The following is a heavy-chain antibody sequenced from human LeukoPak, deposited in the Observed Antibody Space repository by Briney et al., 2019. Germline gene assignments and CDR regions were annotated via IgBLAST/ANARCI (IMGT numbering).Heavy chain of an antibody. CDR3: ATIGNGPVHFDY. CDR2: INHSGST. J-gene: IGHJ4*02. V-gene: IGHV4-34*01. Sequence: PSETLSLTCAVYGGSFSGYYWSWIRQPPGKGLEWIGEINHSGSTNYNPSLKSRVTISVDTSKNQFSLNLSSVTAADTAVYYCATIGNGPVHFDYWGQGTLVTVSS. D-gene: IGHD3-10*01. CDR1: GGSFSGYY.